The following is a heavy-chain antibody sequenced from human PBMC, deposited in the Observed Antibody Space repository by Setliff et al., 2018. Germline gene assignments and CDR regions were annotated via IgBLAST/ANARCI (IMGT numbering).Heavy chain of an antibody. CDR1: GFTFSDYW. D-gene: IGHD3-10*01. Sequence: LRLSCVGSGFTFSDYWMSWVRQAPGKGLEWVAIIKQDGSETVYADSVKGRLTISRDNAKNSLYLQMNSLRGEDTAVYYCALGYYSQYRSYFDDWGPGTQVTVSS. CDR3: ALGYYSQYRSYFDD. J-gene: IGHJ4*02. V-gene: IGHV3-7*03. CDR2: IKQDGSET.